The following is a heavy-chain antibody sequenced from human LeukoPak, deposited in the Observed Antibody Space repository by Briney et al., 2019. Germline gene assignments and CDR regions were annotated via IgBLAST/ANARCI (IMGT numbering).Heavy chain of an antibody. CDR2: IYYSGRT. J-gene: IGHJ3*02. Sequence: GLEWIGYIYYSGRTNYNPSLKSRVTISVDTSKNQFSLKLSSVTAADTAVYYCARDGNAFDIWGQGTMVTVSS. D-gene: IGHD2-15*01. CDR3: ARDGNAFDI. V-gene: IGHV4-59*01.